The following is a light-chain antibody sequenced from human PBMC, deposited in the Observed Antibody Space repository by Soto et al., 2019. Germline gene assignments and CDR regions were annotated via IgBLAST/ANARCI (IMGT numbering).Light chain of an antibody. J-gene: IGKJ4*01. Sequence: DIVMTQSPDSLAVSLGERATINCKSSQSVLYSSNNKNHLAWYQQKPGQPPKLVIDWASTREPGVPDRFSGSGSGTDFTLTINSLHAEDVAVYYCQQFYSLPLTFGGGTKVEIK. CDR1: QSVLYSSNNKNH. V-gene: IGKV4-1*01. CDR2: WAS. CDR3: QQFYSLPLT.